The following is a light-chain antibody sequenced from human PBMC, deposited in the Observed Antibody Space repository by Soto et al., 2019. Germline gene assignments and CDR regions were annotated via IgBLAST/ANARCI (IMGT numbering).Light chain of an antibody. Sequence: DIQMTQAPSTLSASVGDRVTITCCASQSISSWLAWYQQKPGQAPKLLIYKASSLESGVPSRFSGSGSGTEFTLTISSLQPDDFATYYCQQYNSFPTFGQGTKVEIK. CDR2: KAS. CDR1: QSISSW. V-gene: IGKV1-5*03. CDR3: QQYNSFPT. J-gene: IGKJ1*01.